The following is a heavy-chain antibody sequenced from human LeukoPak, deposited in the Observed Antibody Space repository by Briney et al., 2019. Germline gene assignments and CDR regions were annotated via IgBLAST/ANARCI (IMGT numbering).Heavy chain of an antibody. D-gene: IGHD3-10*01. CDR3: ARTYGSGIGYWFDP. CDR2: INTNTGNP. J-gene: IGHJ5*02. Sequence: ASVKVSCKVSGYTLTELSMHWVRQAPGQGLEWMGWINTNTGNPTYAQGSTGRFVFSLDTPVSTAYLQISSLKAEDTAVYYCARTYGSGIGYWFDPWGQGTLVTVSS. V-gene: IGHV7-4-1*02. CDR1: GYTLTELS.